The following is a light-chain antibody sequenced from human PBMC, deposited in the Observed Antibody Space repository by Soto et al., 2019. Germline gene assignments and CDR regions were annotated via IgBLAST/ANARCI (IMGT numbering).Light chain of an antibody. CDR2: SDS. CDR3: QVWDSGSDHVV. V-gene: IGLV3-21*04. J-gene: IGLJ3*02. Sequence: SYELTQPPSVSVAPGKTARITCGGNNVGSKSVHWYQQKPVQAPVLVIYSDSDRPSAIPERFSGSNSGNTATLTINRVEAGDEADYYCQVWDSGSDHVVFGGGTKLTVL. CDR1: NVGSKS.